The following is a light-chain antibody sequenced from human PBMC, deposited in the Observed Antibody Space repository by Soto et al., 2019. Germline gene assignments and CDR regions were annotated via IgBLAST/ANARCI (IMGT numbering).Light chain of an antibody. CDR1: QSISSY. CDR2: AAS. J-gene: IGKJ1*01. Sequence: DIQMTQSPSSLSASVGDRVTITCRASQSISSYLNWYQQKPGKAPKLLIYAASSLQSGVPSRFSGSGSGTDFTLTISSLQPEDVATYYCQQSYSKSWTFGKGTKVEIK. CDR3: QQSYSKSWT. V-gene: IGKV1-39*01.